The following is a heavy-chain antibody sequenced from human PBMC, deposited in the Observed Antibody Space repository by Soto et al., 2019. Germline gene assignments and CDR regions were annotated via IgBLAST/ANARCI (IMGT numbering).Heavy chain of an antibody. V-gene: IGHV3-30*18. Sequence: SLRLSCAASGFTFSSYGMHWVRQAPGKGLEWVAVISYDGSNKYYADSVKGRFTISRDNSKNTLYLQMNSLRAEDTAVYYCAKDFRVAAPYYYYGMDVWGQGTTVTVSS. D-gene: IGHD2-15*01. J-gene: IGHJ6*02. CDR2: ISYDGSNK. CDR3: AKDFRVAAPYYYYGMDV. CDR1: GFTFSSYG.